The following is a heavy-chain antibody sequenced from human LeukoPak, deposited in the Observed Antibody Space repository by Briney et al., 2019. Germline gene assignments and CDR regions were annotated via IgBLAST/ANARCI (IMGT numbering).Heavy chain of an antibody. CDR2: ISSSSSYI. J-gene: IGHJ6*03. CDR3: ARDGEQQLPYYYYYYMDV. D-gene: IGHD6-13*01. V-gene: IGHV3-21*01. Sequence: PGGSLRLSCAASGFTFSSYSMNWVRQAPGKGLEWVSFISSSSSYIYYADSVKGRFTISRDNAKNSLYLQMNSLRAEDTAVYYCARDGEQQLPYYYYYYMDVWGKGTTVTISS. CDR1: GFTFSSYS.